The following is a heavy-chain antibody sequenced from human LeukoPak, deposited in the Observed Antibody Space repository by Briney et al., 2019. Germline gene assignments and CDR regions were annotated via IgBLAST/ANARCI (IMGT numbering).Heavy chain of an antibody. V-gene: IGHV4-59*01. D-gene: IGHD6-19*01. CDR3: ARGGSSGWYRWAYYYYGMDV. Sequence: SETLSLTRTVSGGSISSYYWSWIRQPPGKGLEWMGYIYYSGSTNYNPSLKSRVTISVDTSKNQFSLKLSSVTAADTAVYYCARGGSSGWYRWAYYYYGMDVWGQGTTVTVSS. CDR1: GGSISSYY. J-gene: IGHJ6*02. CDR2: IYYSGST.